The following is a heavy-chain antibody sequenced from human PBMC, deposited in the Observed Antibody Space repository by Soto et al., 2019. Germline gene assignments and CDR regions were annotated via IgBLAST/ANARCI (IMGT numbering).Heavy chain of an antibody. V-gene: IGHV1-18*01. Sequence: ASVKVSCKASGGTFSSYAISWVRQAPGQGLEWMGGIIPKNGDTKYAQNVQDRLTLTADTSTSTTYMELRSLRSDDTAVYFCARDLATFGSGPNEFWGQGTRITVSS. CDR3: ARDLATFGSGPNEF. D-gene: IGHD3-10*01. CDR2: IIPKNGDT. CDR1: GGTFSSYA. J-gene: IGHJ4*02.